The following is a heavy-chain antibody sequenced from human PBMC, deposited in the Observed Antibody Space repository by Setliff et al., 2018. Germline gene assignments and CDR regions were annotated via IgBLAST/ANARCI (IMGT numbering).Heavy chain of an antibody. Sequence: ASVKVSCKASGYTFTSYDINWVRQATGQGLEWMGWMNPNSGNTGYAQKFQGRVTITRNTSISTAYMELRSLRSEDTAVYYCARGGGQIHYDFWSGYFSDPQPNYYYYYMDVWGKGTTVTVSS. CDR3: ARGGGQIHYDFWSGYFSDPQPNYYYYYMDV. J-gene: IGHJ6*03. CDR1: GYTFTSYD. CDR2: MNPNSGNT. V-gene: IGHV1-8*03. D-gene: IGHD3-3*01.